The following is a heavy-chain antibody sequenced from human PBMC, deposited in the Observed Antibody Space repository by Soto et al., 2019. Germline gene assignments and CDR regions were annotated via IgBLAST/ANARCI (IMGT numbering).Heavy chain of an antibody. CDR1: GYTFTTYA. V-gene: IGHV1-3*01. D-gene: IGHD2-15*01. CDR2: LNAGCGYT. J-gene: IGHJ4*02. CDR3: ARDLRDCSGGSCYSFFDY. Sequence: QVQFVQSGAEVKKPGASVKLSCKASGYTFTTYAMHWVRQAPGQRLEWVGWLNAGCGYTQYSQKFQGRVTFTRDTSATTAYMELSSLRSEDTAVYYCARDLRDCSGGSCYSFFDYWGQGTLVTVSS.